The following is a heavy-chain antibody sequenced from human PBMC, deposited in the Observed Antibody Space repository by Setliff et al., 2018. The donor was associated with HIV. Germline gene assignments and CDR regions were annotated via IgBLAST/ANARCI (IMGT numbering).Heavy chain of an antibody. D-gene: IGHD3-22*01. Sequence: ASETLSLTCTVSGGSISSGGYYWSWIRQHPGKGLEWIGFIYYSGSTYYNPSLKSRVTISVDTSKNQFSLKLSSVTAADTAVYYCARDRRNTYYYESSGYSGAFDIWGQGTMVTVSS. CDR3: ARDRRNTYYYESSGYSGAFDI. J-gene: IGHJ3*02. CDR2: IYYSGST. V-gene: IGHV4-31*03. CDR1: GGSISSGGYY.